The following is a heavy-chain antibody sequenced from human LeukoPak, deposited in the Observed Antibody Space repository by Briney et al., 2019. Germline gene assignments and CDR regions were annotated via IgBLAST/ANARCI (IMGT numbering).Heavy chain of an antibody. V-gene: IGHV4-30-2*01. CDR3: ARHLIPASRWLGWFDP. J-gene: IGHJ5*02. CDR2: IYHSGST. D-gene: IGHD6-19*01. CDR1: GGSISSGGYS. Sequence: SETLSLTCAVSGGSISSGGYSWSWIRQPPGKGLEWIGYIYHSGSTYYNPSLKSRVTISVDRSKNQFSLKLSSVTAADTAVYYCARHLIPASRWLGWFDPWGQGTLVTVSS.